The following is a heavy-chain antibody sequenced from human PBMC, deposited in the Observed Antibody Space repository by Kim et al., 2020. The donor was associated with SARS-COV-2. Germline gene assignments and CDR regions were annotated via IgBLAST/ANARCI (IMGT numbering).Heavy chain of an antibody. CDR3: ARDRVPGYSSSWFLYYYGMDV. CDR1: GFTFSSYA. J-gene: IGHJ6*02. V-gene: IGHV3-30*04. D-gene: IGHD6-13*01. CDR2: ISYDGSNK. Sequence: GGSLRLSCAASGFTFSSYAMHWVRQAPGKGLEWVAVISYDGSNKYYADSVKGRFTISRDNSKNTLYLQMNSLRAEDTAVYYCARDRVPGYSSSWFLYYYGMDVWGQGTTVTVSS.